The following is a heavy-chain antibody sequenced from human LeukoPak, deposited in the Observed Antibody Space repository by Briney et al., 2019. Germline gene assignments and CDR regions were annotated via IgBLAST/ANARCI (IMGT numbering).Heavy chain of an antibody. CDR3: VRGYNSFDV. CDR2: SRPRSRSYTT. V-gene: IGHV3-72*01. Sequence: GGSLRLSCAASGFTFSDHYMDWVRQAPGKGLDWVGRSRPRSRSYTTEYAASVKGRFTVSRDESQNSLYLQMNSLKAEDTAIYYCVRGYNSFDVWGQGTLVTVSS. CDR1: GFTFSDHY. J-gene: IGHJ3*01. D-gene: IGHD1-20*01.